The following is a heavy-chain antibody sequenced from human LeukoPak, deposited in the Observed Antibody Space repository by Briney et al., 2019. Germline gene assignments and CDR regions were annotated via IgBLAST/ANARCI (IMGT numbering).Heavy chain of an antibody. CDR3: ARMSYLTVTPFGIPNWYFDL. CDR1: GFTFSSYS. J-gene: IGHJ2*01. CDR2: INSDGSST. D-gene: IGHD4-17*01. V-gene: IGHV3-74*01. Sequence: GGSLRLSCAASGFTFSSYSMNWVRQAPGKGQVWVSRINSDGSSTSYADSVKGRFTISRDNAKNTLYLQMNSLRAEDTAVYYCARMSYLTVTPFGIPNWYFDLWGRGTLVTVSS.